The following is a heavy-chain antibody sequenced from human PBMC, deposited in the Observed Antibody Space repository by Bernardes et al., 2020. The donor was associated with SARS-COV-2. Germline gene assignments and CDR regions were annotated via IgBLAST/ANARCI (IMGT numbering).Heavy chain of an antibody. J-gene: IGHJ4*02. CDR1: GFTFSTCA. D-gene: IGHD6-19*01. CDR2: ITENGFNT. CDR3: AKTPSSGWDSDFFDY. V-gene: IGHV3-23*01. Sequence: VGSLSLSCAASGFTFSTCAMGWVRQAPGKGLEWVALITENGFNTYHPDSVKGRFTISRDNSRSTLYLQMNGLRAEDTALYYCAKTPSSGWDSDFFDYWGQGTLVTVSS.